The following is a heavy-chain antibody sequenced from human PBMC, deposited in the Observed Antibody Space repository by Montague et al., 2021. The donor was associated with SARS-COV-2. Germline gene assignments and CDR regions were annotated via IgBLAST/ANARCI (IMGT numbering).Heavy chain of an antibody. CDR3: ASGIYPSGSYYNRYYYGLNI. CDR2: INHGANT. Sequence: SETLSLTCAVYGGSLSGYYWSWIRQPPDKGLEWIGEINHGANTKYNPSRKRPVPISIDTSKNQFSLKMNSVTAADTATYYYASGIYPSGSYYNRYYYGLNIWGQGTTVIVSS. J-gene: IGHJ6*02. D-gene: IGHD3-10*01. CDR1: GGSLSGYY. V-gene: IGHV4-34*01.